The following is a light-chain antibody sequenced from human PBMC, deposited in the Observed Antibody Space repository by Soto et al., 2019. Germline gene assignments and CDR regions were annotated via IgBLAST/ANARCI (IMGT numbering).Light chain of an antibody. V-gene: IGKV3-15*01. Sequence: IVLTQSPATLSVSPGARATLSCRASQSVSSNLAWYQQKPGQATRLLIYGASTRATGIPARFSGSGSGTAFTLTISSLQSEEFAVYYCQQYNNWPLTFGGGTKVEIK. CDR3: QQYNNWPLT. CDR2: GAS. CDR1: QSVSSN. J-gene: IGKJ4*01.